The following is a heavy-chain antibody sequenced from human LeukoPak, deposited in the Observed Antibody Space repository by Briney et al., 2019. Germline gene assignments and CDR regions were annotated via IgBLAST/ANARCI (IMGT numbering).Heavy chain of an antibody. CDR1: GGSISSYY. CDR2: IYYSGST. D-gene: IGHD6-19*01. CDR3: AKGAGPPWFDP. J-gene: IGHJ5*02. Sequence: SETLSLTCTVSGGSISSYYWSWIRQPPGKGLEWIGYIYYSGSTNYNPSLKSRVTISVDTSKKQFSLKLSSVTAADTAVYYCAKGAGPPWFDPWGQGTLVTVSS. V-gene: IGHV4-59*01.